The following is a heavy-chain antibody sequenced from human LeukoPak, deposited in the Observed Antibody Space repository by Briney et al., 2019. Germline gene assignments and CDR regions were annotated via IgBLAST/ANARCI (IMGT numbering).Heavy chain of an antibody. V-gene: IGHV1-69*05. CDR1: GGTFSSYA. J-gene: IGHJ6*03. CDR3: ARVPMVRGVMAYYYYMDV. CDR2: IIPIFGTA. D-gene: IGHD3-10*01. Sequence: ASVEVSCKASGGTFSSYAISWVRQAPGQGLEWMGGIIPIFGTANYAQKFQGRVTITTDESTSTAYMELSSLRSEDTAVYYCARVPMVRGVMAYYYYMDVWGKGTTVTVSS.